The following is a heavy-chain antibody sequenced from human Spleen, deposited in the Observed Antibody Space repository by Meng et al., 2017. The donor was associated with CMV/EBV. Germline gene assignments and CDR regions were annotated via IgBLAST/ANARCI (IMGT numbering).Heavy chain of an antibody. Sequence: GGSLRLSCAASGFTFRTYSMNWVRQAPGKGLEWVSYISSSSTIIYYADSVKGRFTISRDNAKNSLYLQMNSLRAEDTAVYYCAKDDSAYFDFRSGYSTPPDYWGQGTLVTVSS. CDR2: ISSSSTII. V-gene: IGHV3-48*04. J-gene: IGHJ4*02. CDR1: GFTFRTYS. CDR3: AKDDSAYFDFRSGYSTPPDY. D-gene: IGHD3-3*01.